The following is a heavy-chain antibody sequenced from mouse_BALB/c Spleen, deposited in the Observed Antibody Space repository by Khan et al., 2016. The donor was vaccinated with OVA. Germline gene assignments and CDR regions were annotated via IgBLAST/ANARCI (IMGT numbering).Heavy chain of an antibody. D-gene: IGHD2-3*01. V-gene: IGHV5-17*02. CDR3: ARTGYYYFDY. Sequence: EVELVESGGGLVQTGGSRKLSCAASGFTFSGFGMHWVRQAPEKGLEWVAYISSGSNTIYYADTVKGRFTISRDNPKNTLFLQMTSLRSDDTDMYYCARTGYYYFDYWGQGTTLTVSS. J-gene: IGHJ2*01. CDR2: ISSGSNTI. CDR1: GFTFSGFG.